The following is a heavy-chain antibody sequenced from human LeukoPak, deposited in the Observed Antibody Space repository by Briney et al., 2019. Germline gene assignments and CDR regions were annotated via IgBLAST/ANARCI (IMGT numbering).Heavy chain of an antibody. D-gene: IGHD4-23*01. CDR3: ARVAGGNSGIDY. J-gene: IGHJ4*02. CDR2: IYYSGST. CDR1: GGSISSYY. Sequence: SETLSLTCTVSGGSISSYYWSWIRQPPGQGLEWMGYIYYSGSTNYNPSLKSRVTISVDTSKNQFSVKLSSVTAADTAVYYCARVAGGNSGIDYWGQGTLVTVSS. V-gene: IGHV4-59*01.